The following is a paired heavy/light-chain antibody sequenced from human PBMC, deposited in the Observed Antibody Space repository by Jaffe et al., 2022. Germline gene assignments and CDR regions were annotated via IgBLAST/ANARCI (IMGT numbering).Light chain of an antibody. J-gene: IGKJ3*01. Sequence: VMTQSPATLSVFPGERATLSCRASHSIGDSLAWYQRKPGQAPRLLIYAASTRATGVPARFSGSGSGTEFTLTINSLQSEDSAVYYCQHYNNWPPLFTFGPGTEVDF. CDR3: QHYNNWPPLFT. CDR1: HSIGDS. V-gene: IGKV3-15*01. CDR2: AAS.
Heavy chain of an antibody. V-gene: IGHV1-3*01. J-gene: IGHJ4*02. CDR2: INVGNTDT. D-gene: IGHD4-4*01. CDR3: ARSFSNSRPYFDY. Sequence: QVQLVQSGAEVKKPGASVKVSCKASRYTFTSYDIHWLRQAPGQTLEWMGRINVGNTDTKYSQKFQGRVIFTRDTSASTVYMELSSVGSGDSGIYYCARSFSNSRPYFDYWGQGTLVTVSS. CDR1: RYTFTSYD.